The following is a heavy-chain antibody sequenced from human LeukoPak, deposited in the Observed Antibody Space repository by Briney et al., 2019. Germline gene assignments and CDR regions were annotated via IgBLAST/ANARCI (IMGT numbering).Heavy chain of an antibody. CDR2: IYYSGTT. V-gene: IGHV4-59*01. J-gene: IGHJ3*02. Sequence: SETLSLTCTVSGGSIRDFYWTWIRQPPGKGLEWIGYIYYSGTTKYSPSLRGRVTMSVDTSKNQFSLKLSSVTAADTAVYYCARVNHSSSSGGAFDIWGQGTMVTVSS. CDR3: ARVNHSSSSGGAFDI. D-gene: IGHD6-6*01. CDR1: GGSIRDFY.